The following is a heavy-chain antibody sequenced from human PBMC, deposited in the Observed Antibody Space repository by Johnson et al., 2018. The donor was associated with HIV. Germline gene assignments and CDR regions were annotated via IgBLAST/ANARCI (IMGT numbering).Heavy chain of an antibody. D-gene: IGHD3-3*01. V-gene: IGHV3-30-3*01. CDR2: LSYDGSNE. J-gene: IGHJ3*02. CDR1: GFRFSSYS. Sequence: QVQLVESGGGVVQPGRSLRLSCVASGFRFSSYSVHWVRQAPGKGLEWVAVLSYDGSNEYYADSVKGRFTISRDNSKNTLYLQMNSLRGEDTAVYYCARGPTPCEVFGVDAKPNDAFDIWGQGTMVTVSS. CDR3: ARGPTPCEVFGVDAKPNDAFDI.